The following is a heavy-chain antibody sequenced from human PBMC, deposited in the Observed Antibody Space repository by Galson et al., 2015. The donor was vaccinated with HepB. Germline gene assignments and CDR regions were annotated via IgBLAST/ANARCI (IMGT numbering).Heavy chain of an antibody. V-gene: IGHV3-23*01. CDR3: AKGPRGDYINSPPNWSDA. Sequence: SLRLSCAASGFTFSDYAMTWVRQAPGKGPEWVSSISRTGGNTFNADSVQGRFTISSDTPKNTLHLQMNSLRVDDTAVYYCAKGPRGDYINSPPNWSDAWGQGTLVTVPS. D-gene: IGHD4-11*01. J-gene: IGHJ5*02. CDR1: GFTFSDYA. CDR2: ISRTGGNT.